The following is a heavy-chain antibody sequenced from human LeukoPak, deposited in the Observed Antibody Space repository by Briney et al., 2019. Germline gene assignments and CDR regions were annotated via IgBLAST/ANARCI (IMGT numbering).Heavy chain of an antibody. V-gene: IGHV4-59*01. CDR3: ARDYSGSDYRYFDC. CDR2: IYYSGTT. Sequence: SETLSLTCTVSGGSISSYYWSWIRQPPGKGLEWIGYIYYSGTTNYNPSLKSRVTISVDTSKNQFSLKLSSVTAADTAVYYCARDYSGSDYRYFDCWGQGTLVTVSS. J-gene: IGHJ4*02. D-gene: IGHD1-26*01. CDR1: GGSISSYY.